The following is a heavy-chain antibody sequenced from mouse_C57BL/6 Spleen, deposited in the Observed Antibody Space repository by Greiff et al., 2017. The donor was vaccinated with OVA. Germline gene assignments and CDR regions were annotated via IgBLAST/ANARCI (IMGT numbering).Heavy chain of an antibody. CDR1: GYTFTDYY. Sequence: EVQLQQSGPVLVKPGASVKISCKASGYTFTDYYMNWVKQSHGKSLEWIGDINPNNGGTRYNQKFKGKATLTVDKSSSTAYMELRSLTSEDSAVYYCARGVFTTVDWYFDVWGTGTTVTVSS. V-gene: IGHV1-26*01. CDR3: ARGVFTTVDWYFDV. CDR2: INPNNGGT. D-gene: IGHD1-1*01. J-gene: IGHJ1*03.